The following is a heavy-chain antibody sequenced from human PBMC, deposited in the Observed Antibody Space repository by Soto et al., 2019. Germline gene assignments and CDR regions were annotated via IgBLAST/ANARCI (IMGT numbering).Heavy chain of an antibody. CDR1: GGSFSGYY. Sequence: PSETLSLTCAVYGGSFSGYYWSWIRQPPGKGLEWIGEINHSGSTNYNPSLKSRVTISVDTSKNQFSLKLSSVTAADTAVYYCARQGMITFGGVIVRDYYYMEVWGKGTMVTVS. V-gene: IGHV4-34*01. D-gene: IGHD3-16*02. J-gene: IGHJ6*03. CDR2: INHSGST. CDR3: ARQGMITFGGVIVRDYYYMEV.